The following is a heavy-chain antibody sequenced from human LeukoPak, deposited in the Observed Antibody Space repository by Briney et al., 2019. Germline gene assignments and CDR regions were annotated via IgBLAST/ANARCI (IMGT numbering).Heavy chain of an antibody. CDR3: TTDLSELDDSGYYAKYFHH. J-gene: IGHJ1*01. Sequence: GASLRLSCAASGFTFSDHYMDWVRQAPGKGLEWVGRAGHKANSYTTKYAASVRGRFTISRDDSKNSLYLQMNSLKTEDTAVYYCTTDLSELDDSGYYAKYFHHWGQGTLVSVSS. V-gene: IGHV3-72*01. D-gene: IGHD3-22*01. CDR1: GFTFSDHY. CDR2: AGHKANSYTT.